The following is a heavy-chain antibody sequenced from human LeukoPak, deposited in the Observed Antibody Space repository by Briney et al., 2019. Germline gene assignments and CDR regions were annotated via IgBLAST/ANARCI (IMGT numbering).Heavy chain of an antibody. Sequence: GGSLRLSSAPSGFTSNSYAMSWVRQAPGKGLEWVSHISGSGGSTYYAYSVKCRFTISRDNSKNTLYRQMNSLRAEDTAVYYGAKYYSSSWYYFDYWGQGTLVTVSS. CDR3: AKYYSSSWYYFDY. CDR1: GFTSNSYA. D-gene: IGHD6-13*01. CDR2: ISGSGGST. J-gene: IGHJ4*02. V-gene: IGHV3-23*01.